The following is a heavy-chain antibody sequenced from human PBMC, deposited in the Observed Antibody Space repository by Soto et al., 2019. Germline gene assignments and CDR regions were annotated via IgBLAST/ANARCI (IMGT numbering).Heavy chain of an antibody. J-gene: IGHJ6*02. Sequence: EVQLVESGGGLVQPGGSLRLSCVASGIPVSSNYMTWVRQAPGKGLEWVSVLHSGGDTYYANSVKGRFTISRHDSTNTLFLQMNRLTVEDTAVYYCARDGPYYYASRMDVWGQGTTVPVSS. CDR3: ARDGPYYYASRMDV. D-gene: IGHD3-10*01. V-gene: IGHV3-53*04. CDR2: LHSGGDT. CDR1: GIPVSSNY.